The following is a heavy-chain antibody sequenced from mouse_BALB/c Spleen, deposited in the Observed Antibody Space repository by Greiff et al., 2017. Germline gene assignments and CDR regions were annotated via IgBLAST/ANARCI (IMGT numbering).Heavy chain of an antibody. J-gene: IGHJ4*01. Sequence: EVKLVESGGGLVQPGGSRKLSCAASGFTFSSFGMHWVRQAPEKGLEWVAYISSGSSTIYYADTVKGRFTISRDNPKNTLFLQMTSLRSEDTAMYYCARDGTGTAMDYWGQGTSVTVSS. CDR1: GFTFSSFG. D-gene: IGHD4-1*01. CDR3: ARDGTGTAMDY. V-gene: IGHV5-17*02. CDR2: ISSGSSTI.